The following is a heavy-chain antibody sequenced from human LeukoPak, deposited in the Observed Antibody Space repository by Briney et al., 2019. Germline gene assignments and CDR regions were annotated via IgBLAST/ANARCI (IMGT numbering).Heavy chain of an antibody. CDR1: GQSLTGYF. CDR2: IDPNTGDT. CDR3: ARLGLHGSGTYYFFDD. J-gene: IGHJ4*02. D-gene: IGHD3-10*01. Sequence: ASVKVSCKASGQSLTGYFIHWVRQAPGQGLEWVGRIDPNTGDTIYAQNFQGRVTVTSATSISTAYMELGRLTSDDTAVYFCARLGLHGSGTYYFFDDWGQGTLVTVSS. V-gene: IGHV1-2*06.